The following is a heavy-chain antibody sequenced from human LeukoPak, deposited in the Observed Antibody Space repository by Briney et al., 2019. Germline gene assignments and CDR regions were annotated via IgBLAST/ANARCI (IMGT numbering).Heavy chain of an antibody. D-gene: IGHD3-9*01. J-gene: IGHJ4*02. CDR1: GFTFSSYA. V-gene: IGHV3-23*01. CDR3: ARNPGPITIYLGIDY. CDR2: ISGSGGST. Sequence: PGGSLRLSCAATGFTFSSYAMSWVRQAPGKGLEWVSAISGSGGSTYYADSVKGRFTISRDNSKNTLHLQMNSLRAEDTAVYYCARNPGPITIYLGIDYWGQGTLVTVSS.